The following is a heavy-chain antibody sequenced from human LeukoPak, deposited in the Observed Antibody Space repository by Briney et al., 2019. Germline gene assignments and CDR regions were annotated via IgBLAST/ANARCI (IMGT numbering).Heavy chain of an antibody. V-gene: IGHV4-38-2*02. CDR2: IYHSGST. CDR1: GYSISSGYY. Sequence: SETLSLTCTVSGYSISSGYYWGWIRQPPGKGLEWIGSIYHSGSTYYNPSLKSRVTISVDTSKNQFSLKLSSVTAADTAVYYCARDRGSSGYYEFDYWGQGTLVTVSS. J-gene: IGHJ4*02. D-gene: IGHD3-22*01. CDR3: ARDRGSSGYYEFDY.